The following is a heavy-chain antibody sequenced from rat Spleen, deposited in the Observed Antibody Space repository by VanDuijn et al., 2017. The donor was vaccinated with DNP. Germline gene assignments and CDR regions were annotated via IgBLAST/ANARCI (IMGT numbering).Heavy chain of an antibody. CDR2: INKDSIAI. V-gene: IGHV4-2*01. Sequence: EVKLVESGGGLVQPGRSLKLSCTASGFNFNEYWMYWIRQAPGKGLEWIGEINKDSIAINYSPSLKDKFTISRDNAQNTLFLQMRELGSEDTAIYYCAKGPNYGGYSDYFDYWGQGVMVTVSS. CDR3: AKGPNYGGYSDYFDY. J-gene: IGHJ2*01. D-gene: IGHD1-11*01. CDR1: GFNFNEYW.